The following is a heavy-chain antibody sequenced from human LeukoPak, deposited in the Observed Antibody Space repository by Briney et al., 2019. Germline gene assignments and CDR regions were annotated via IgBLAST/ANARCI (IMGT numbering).Heavy chain of an antibody. CDR2: TYYRSKWYT. V-gene: IGHV6-1*01. Sequence: SQTLSLTCAISGDSVSSNSAAWNWIRQSPSRGLEWLGRTYYRSKWYTEYAVSVKSRITINPDTSKNQFSLKLSSVTAADTAVYHCVRDSSSSPHWFDPWGQGTLVTVSS. D-gene: IGHD6-6*01. CDR3: VRDSSSSPHWFDP. J-gene: IGHJ5*02. CDR1: GDSVSSNSAA.